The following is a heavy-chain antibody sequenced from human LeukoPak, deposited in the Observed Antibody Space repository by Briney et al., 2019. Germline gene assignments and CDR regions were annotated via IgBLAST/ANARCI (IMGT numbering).Heavy chain of an antibody. CDR1: GGSISSYY. J-gene: IGHJ4*02. D-gene: IGHD6-19*01. V-gene: IGHV4-4*08. CDR2: VFTSAIISGST. Sequence: SETLSLTCTVSGGSISSYYWSWIRQPPGKGLEWIGRVFTSAIISGSTYYNPSLKSRVTISVDTSKNQFSLKLSSVTAADTAVYYCASSGWYLSSFNWGQGTLVTVSS. CDR3: ASSGWYLSSFN.